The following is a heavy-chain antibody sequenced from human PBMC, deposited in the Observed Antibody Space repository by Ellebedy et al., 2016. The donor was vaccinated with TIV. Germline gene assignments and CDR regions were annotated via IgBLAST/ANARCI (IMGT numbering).Heavy chain of an antibody. V-gene: IGHV1-69*04. J-gene: IGHJ3*02. CDR2: IIPILGIA. CDR1: GGTFSSYA. Sequence: AASVKVSCKASGGTFSSYAISWVRQAPGQGLEWMGRIIPILGIANYAQKFQGRVTITADKSTSTAYMELSRLRSDDTAVYYCARAQGNYDILTGYYHDAFDIWGQGTMVTVSS. D-gene: IGHD3-9*01. CDR3: ARAQGNYDILTGYYHDAFDI.